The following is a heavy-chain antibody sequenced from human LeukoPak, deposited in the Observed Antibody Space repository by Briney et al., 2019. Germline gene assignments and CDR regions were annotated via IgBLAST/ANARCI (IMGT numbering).Heavy chain of an antibody. CDR2: ISGSGDNT. CDR1: GFTFSSYS. D-gene: IGHD2-2*01. J-gene: IGHJ4*02. V-gene: IGHV3-23*01. CDR3: AKSKTPYCSSANCLMFDY. Sequence: GGSLRLSCAASGFTFSSYSMNWVRQAPGKGLEWVSGISGSGDNTYYADSVKGRFTISRDNSKNTLYLQMISLRAEDTAVYYCAKSKTPYCSSANCLMFDYWGQGALVTVSS.